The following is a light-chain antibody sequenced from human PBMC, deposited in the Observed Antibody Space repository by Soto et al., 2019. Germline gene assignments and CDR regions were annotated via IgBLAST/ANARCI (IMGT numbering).Light chain of an antibody. V-gene: IGKV1-27*01. J-gene: IGKJ3*01. CDR2: SAS. CDR3: QKCDAAPFT. Sequence: DFQMTQSPSFLSASVGDRVTITCRASQAIRNNLAWYQQKPGKLPHLLSYSASTLHSGVPSRFSGSGSGTEFILTISSLQPEDVGTYYCQKCDAAPFTFGPGTTVDIK. CDR1: QAIRNN.